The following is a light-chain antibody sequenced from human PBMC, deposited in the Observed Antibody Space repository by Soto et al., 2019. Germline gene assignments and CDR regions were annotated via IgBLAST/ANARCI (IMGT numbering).Light chain of an antibody. CDR2: DAS. J-gene: IGKJ5*01. Sequence: IVLTQSPGTLSLSPGESATLSCRASQSVSRNYLAWYQQKPGQAPRLLVYDASSRATGIPDRFSGRGSGADFTLNISRLEPEELTVYYCQQYGTSPITFGLGTRREIK. CDR1: QSVSRNY. CDR3: QQYGTSPIT. V-gene: IGKV3-20*01.